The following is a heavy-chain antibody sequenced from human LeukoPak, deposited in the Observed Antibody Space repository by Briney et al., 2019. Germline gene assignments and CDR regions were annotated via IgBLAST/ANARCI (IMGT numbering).Heavy chain of an antibody. D-gene: IGHD3-3*01. J-gene: IGHJ6*03. Sequence: ASVKVSCKASGYTFTSYDINWVRQATGQGLEWMGWMNPNSGNTGYAQKFQGRVTITRNTSISTAYMELSSLRSEDTAVYYCARGGYDFWSGYPARGYYYYYMDVWGKGTTVTVSS. CDR3: ARGGYDFWSGYPARGYYYYYMDV. CDR2: MNPNSGNT. CDR1: GYTFTSYD. V-gene: IGHV1-8*03.